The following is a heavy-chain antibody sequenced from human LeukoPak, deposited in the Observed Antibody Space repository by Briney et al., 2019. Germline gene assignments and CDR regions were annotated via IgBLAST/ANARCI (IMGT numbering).Heavy chain of an antibody. D-gene: IGHD1-26*01. CDR2: IEQDGREK. J-gene: IGHJ4*02. CDR1: GFPFRSYW. CDR3: ARDKSVGATPFDY. V-gene: IGHV3-7*05. Sequence: GGSLRLSCAAPGFPFRSYWMSWVRQAPGKGLERVANIEQDGREKYYVDSVKGRFTISRDNAKNSLYLEMNSLRAEDTAVYYCARDKSVGATPFDYWGQGTLVTVSS.